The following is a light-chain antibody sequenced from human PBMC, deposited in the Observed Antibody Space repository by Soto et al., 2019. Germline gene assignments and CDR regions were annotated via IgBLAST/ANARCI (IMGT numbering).Light chain of an antibody. CDR3: QQYNSYSWT. CDR1: QSINSW. J-gene: IGKJ1*01. Sequence: DIQMTQSPSTLSASVGDRVTITCRASQSINSWLAWFQQKPGKAPKLLIYKASSLESGVPSRFSGSGSETEFTLTISSLQPDDFATYYSQQYNSYSWTFGQGTKVDI. V-gene: IGKV1-5*03. CDR2: KAS.